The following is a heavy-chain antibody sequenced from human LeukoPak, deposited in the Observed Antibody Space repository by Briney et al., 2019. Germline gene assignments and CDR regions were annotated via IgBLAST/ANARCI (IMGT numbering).Heavy chain of an antibody. CDR2: MWHDGTNK. Sequence: GGSLRLSCVASGFSFNTYVMHWVRQGPGKGLEGVAVMWHDGTNKVYADSVKGRFSISRDTSKNTLYLQMNSLRAEDTAVYYCAIEAPGEYFDYWGQGTLVTVSS. CDR1: GFSFNTYV. CDR3: AIEAPGEYFDY. V-gene: IGHV3-33*01. J-gene: IGHJ4*02.